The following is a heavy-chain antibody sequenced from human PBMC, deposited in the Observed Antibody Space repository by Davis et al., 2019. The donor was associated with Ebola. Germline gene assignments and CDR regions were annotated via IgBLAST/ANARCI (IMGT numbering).Heavy chain of an antibody. CDR3: ARDLEGGFDY. J-gene: IGHJ4*02. CDR2: ISYDGSNK. D-gene: IGHD1-26*01. V-gene: IGHV3-30-3*01. Sequence: PGGSLRLSCAASGFTFSSYAMHWVRQAPGKGLEWVAVISYDGSNKYYADSVKGRFTISRDNSKNTLYLQMNSLRAEDTAVYYCARDLEGGFDYWGQGTLVTVSS. CDR1: GFTFSSYA.